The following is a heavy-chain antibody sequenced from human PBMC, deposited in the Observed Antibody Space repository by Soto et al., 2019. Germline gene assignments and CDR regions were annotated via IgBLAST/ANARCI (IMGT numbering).Heavy chain of an antibody. D-gene: IGHD6-19*01. Sequence: EVQLVESGGGLVQPGGSLRLSCAASGFTVRNSYMSWVRKAPGKGLEWVSVIYLGGSIYYADSVRGRFTISRDNSKNTFYLQMNSLTVEDTAVYYCARDRGAVPGDWGQGTLVTVSS. CDR3: ARDRGAVPGD. V-gene: IGHV3-66*01. J-gene: IGHJ4*02. CDR1: GFTVRNSY. CDR2: IYLGGSI.